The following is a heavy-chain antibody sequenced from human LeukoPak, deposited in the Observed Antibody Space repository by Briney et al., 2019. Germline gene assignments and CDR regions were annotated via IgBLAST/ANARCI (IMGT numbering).Heavy chain of an antibody. V-gene: IGHV3-30*01. CDR3: ARGSSYGLQYPGWFDP. Sequence: GGSLRLSCAASGFTFSSYAMHWVRQAPGKGLEWVAVISYDGSNKYYADSVKGRFTISRDNSKNTLYLQMNSLRAEDTAVYYCARGSSYGLQYPGWFDPWGQGTLVTVSS. CDR2: ISYDGSNK. CDR1: GFTFSSYA. J-gene: IGHJ5*02. D-gene: IGHD4-11*01.